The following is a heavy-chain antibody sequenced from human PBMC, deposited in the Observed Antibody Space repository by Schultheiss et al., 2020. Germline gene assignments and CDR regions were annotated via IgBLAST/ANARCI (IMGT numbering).Heavy chain of an antibody. D-gene: IGHD5-24*01. CDR2: ISSSGSTI. CDR3: ARDNVEMATIDY. V-gene: IGHV3-11*01. J-gene: IGHJ4*02. CDR1: GFTFSDYF. Sequence: GGSLRLSCAASGFTFSDYFMSWIRQAPGKGLEWVSYISSSGSTIYYADSVKGRFTISRDNAKNSLYLQMNSLRAEDTAVYYCARDNVEMATIDYWGQGTLVTVSS.